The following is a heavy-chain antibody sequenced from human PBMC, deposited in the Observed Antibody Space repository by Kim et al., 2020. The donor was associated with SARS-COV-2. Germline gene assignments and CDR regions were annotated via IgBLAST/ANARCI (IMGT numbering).Heavy chain of an antibody. CDR1: GTPISSHY. CDR2: FYHSGST. J-gene: IGHJ4*02. V-gene: IGHV4-59*11. Sequence: SETLSLTCTVSGTPISSHYWRWFRQPPGKGLEWIGHFYHSGSTDYNSPLKRRVIISADTSKSQLSLELSSATAADTAVYYCSRNGGRYTFDFLGQGILV. CDR3: SRNGGRYTFDF. D-gene: IGHD6-19*01.